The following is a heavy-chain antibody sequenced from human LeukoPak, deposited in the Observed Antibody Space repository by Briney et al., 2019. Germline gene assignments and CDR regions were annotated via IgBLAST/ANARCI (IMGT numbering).Heavy chain of an antibody. CDR3: ARDRSPLWFGEWDY. J-gene: IGHJ4*02. V-gene: IGHV4-38-2*02. Sequence: SETLSLTCTVSGYSISSGYYWGWIRQPPGKGLEWIGSIYHSGSTYYNPSLKSRVTISVDTSKNQFSLKLSSVTAADTAVYYCARDRSPLWFGEWDYWGQGTLVTVSS. CDR1: GYSISSGYY. CDR2: IYHSGST. D-gene: IGHD3-10*01.